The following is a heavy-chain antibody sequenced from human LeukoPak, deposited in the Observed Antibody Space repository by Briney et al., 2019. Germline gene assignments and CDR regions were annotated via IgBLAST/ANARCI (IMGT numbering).Heavy chain of an antibody. CDR1: GYTFTSYD. CDR2: MNPNSGNT. Sequence: ASVKVSCKASGYTFTSYDINWVRPATGQGLEWMGWMNPNSGNTGYAQKFQGRVTMTRDTSISTAYMELSSLRSEDTAVYYCARGRSIAARQDWFDPWGQGTLVTVSS. D-gene: IGHD6-6*01. CDR3: ARGRSIAARQDWFDP. J-gene: IGHJ5*02. V-gene: IGHV1-8*01.